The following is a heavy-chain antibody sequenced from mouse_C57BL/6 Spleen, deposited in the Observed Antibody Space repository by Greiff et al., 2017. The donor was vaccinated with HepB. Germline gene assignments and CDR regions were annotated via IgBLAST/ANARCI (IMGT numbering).Heavy chain of an antibody. CDR1: GYTFTDYY. J-gene: IGHJ4*01. CDR3: ARYDYVYYAMDY. V-gene: IGHV1-76*01. D-gene: IGHD2-4*01. CDR2: IYPGSGNT. Sequence: VQLKQSGAELVRPGASVKLSCKASGYTFTDYYINWVKQRPGQGLEWIARIYPGSGNTYYNEKFKGKATLTAEKSSSTAYMQLSSLTSEDSAVYFCARYDYVYYAMDYWGQGTSVTVSS.